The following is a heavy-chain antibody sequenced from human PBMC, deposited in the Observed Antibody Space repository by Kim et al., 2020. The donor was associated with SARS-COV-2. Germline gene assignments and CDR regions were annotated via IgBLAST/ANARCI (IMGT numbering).Heavy chain of an antibody. J-gene: IGHJ4*02. D-gene: IGHD1-26*01. V-gene: IGHV4-39*01. CDR2: VYWSGST. Sequence: SETLSLTCTVSGGSVASDNYYWGWIRQSPGKGLEWIGSVYWSGSTYYKPSLESRATVSIDTSKNQFSLRLNSVTAADTALYYCARHRGLREYFDYWGQGTLVTVSS. CDR3: ARHRGLREYFDY. CDR1: GGSVASDNYY.